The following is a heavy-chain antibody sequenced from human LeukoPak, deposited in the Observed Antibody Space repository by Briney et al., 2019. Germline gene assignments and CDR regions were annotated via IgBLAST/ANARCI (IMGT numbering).Heavy chain of an antibody. CDR2: ISGSGGST. CDR1: GLTFSSYA. CDR3: ARVSGPHKYYFDY. J-gene: IGHJ4*02. Sequence: GGPLRLSCGASGLTFSSYAMSWVRQAPGKGLEWVLSISGSGGSTYYADSVKGRFTISRDNSKNTLYLQMNSLRAEDTAVYYCARVSGPHKYYFDYWGQGTLVTVSS. V-gene: IGHV3-23*01.